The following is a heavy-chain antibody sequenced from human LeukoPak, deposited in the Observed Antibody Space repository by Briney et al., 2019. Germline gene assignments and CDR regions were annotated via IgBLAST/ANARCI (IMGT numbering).Heavy chain of an antibody. CDR2: VDPKDGET. CDR3: AKMSTVTTGFDP. V-gene: IGHV1-69-2*01. Sequence: ASVKVSRKVSGYTFTDYYMHWVQQAPGKGLDWMGLVDPKDGETIYAEKFQGRVTITADTSTDTVYMELSSLSSEDTAVYYCAKMSTVTTGFDPWGQGTLVTVSS. D-gene: IGHD4-17*01. CDR1: GYTFTDYY. J-gene: IGHJ5*02.